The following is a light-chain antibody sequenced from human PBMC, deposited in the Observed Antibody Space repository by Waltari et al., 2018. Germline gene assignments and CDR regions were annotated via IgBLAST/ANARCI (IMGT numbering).Light chain of an antibody. J-gene: IGLJ2*01. Sequence: QSTLTQPASVSGSPGQSITISCTGTNSDVGGHNYVSWYQQLPGKAPKLMIYDVNKWPSGVSNRFSGSKSGNTASLTISGLQAEDEADYYCSSYTNRDTHVIFGGGTKLTVL. CDR2: DVN. CDR1: NSDVGGHNY. CDR3: SSYTNRDTHVI. V-gene: IGLV2-14*03.